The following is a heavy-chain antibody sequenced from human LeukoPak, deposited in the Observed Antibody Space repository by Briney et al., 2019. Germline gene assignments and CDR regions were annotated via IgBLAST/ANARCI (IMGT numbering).Heavy chain of an antibody. Sequence: ASVKVSCKASGGTFSSYAISWVRQAPGQGLEWMGGIIPIFGTANYAQKFQGRVTITADESTSTAYMELSSLRSEDTAVYYCARAGPYDFWSGYSDHNWFDPWGQGTLVTVSS. CDR2: IIPIFGTA. V-gene: IGHV1-69*13. D-gene: IGHD3-3*01. CDR1: GGTFSSYA. CDR3: ARAGPYDFWSGYSDHNWFDP. J-gene: IGHJ5*02.